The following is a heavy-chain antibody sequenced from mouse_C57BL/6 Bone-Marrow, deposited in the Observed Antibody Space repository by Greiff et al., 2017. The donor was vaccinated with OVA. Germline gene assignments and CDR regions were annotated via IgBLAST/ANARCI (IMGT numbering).Heavy chain of an antibody. CDR2: IWSGGST. CDR3: ARQHSLTY. J-gene: IGHJ3*01. Sequence: VKLMESGPGLVQPSQSLSITCTVSGFSLTSYGVHWVRQSPGKGLEWLGVIWSGGSTDYNAAFISRLSISKDNSKSQVFFKMNSLQADDTAIYYCARQHSLTYWGQGTLVTVSA. CDR1: GFSLTSYG. V-gene: IGHV2-2*01.